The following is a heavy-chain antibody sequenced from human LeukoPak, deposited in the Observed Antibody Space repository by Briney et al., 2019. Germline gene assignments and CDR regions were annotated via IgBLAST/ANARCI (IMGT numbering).Heavy chain of an antibody. CDR2: IDPSDSYT. J-gene: IGHJ4*02. CDR3: ARRERYSSSWYNLDY. Sequence: GESLRISCKGSGYSFTSYWISWVRQMPGKGLEWMGRIDPSDSYTNYSPSFQGHVTISADTSISTAYLQWSCLKASDTAMYYCARRERYSSSWYNLDYWGQGTLVTVSS. D-gene: IGHD6-13*01. V-gene: IGHV5-10-1*01. CDR1: GYSFTSYW.